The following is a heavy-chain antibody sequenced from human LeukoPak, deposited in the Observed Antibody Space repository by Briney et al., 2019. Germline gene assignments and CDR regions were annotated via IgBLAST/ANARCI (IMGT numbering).Heavy chain of an antibody. V-gene: IGHV3-23*01. CDR2: ISGSGGST. Sequence: GGSLRLSCAASGFTFSSYAMSWVRQAPGKGLEWVSAISGSGGSTYYADSVKGRFTISRDNSKNTMYLQMNSLRAEDTAIYYCAKNGDRGAYCTGGTCYPYFYYYMDVWGKGTTVTI. CDR1: GFTFSSYA. CDR3: AKNGDRGAYCTGGTCYPYFYYYMDV. J-gene: IGHJ6*03. D-gene: IGHD2-15*01.